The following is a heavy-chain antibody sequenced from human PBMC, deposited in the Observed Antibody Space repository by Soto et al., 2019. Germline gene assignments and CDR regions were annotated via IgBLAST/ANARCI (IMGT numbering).Heavy chain of an antibody. D-gene: IGHD1-26*01. CDR1: GGSISYYY. J-gene: IGHJ2*01. CDR3: ARVRERWFTYWYFDL. V-gene: IGHV4-59*01. Sequence: QVQLQESGPGLVKPSETLSLTCTVSGGSISYYYWIWIRQPPGKGLEYIGYIYYSGSTTYNPSLKSRVTMSVDPSKNPFSLRLSSVTAADTAVYYCARVRERWFTYWYFDLWGRGTLVTVSS. CDR2: IYYSGST.